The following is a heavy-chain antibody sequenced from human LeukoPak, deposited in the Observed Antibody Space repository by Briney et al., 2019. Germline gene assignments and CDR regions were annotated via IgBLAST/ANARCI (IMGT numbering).Heavy chain of an antibody. CDR3: ARGPFDY. CDR1: GGSISSYY. CDR2: IYYSGST. J-gene: IGHJ4*02. V-gene: IGHV4-59*01. Sequence: PSETLSLTCTVSGGSISSYYWSWIRQPPGKGLEWIGYIYYSGSTNYNPPLKSRVTISVDTSKNQFSLKLSSVTAADTAVYYCARGPFDYWGQGTLVTVSS.